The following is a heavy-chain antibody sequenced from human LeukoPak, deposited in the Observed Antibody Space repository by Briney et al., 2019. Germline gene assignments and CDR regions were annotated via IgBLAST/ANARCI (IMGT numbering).Heavy chain of an antibody. CDR3: AREVLDAFDI. CDR2: IYHSGST. Sequence: SSETLSLTCTVSGYSISSGYYWGWIRQPPGKGLEWIGSIYHSGSTYYNPSLKSRVTISVDTSKNQFSLKLSSVTAADTAVYYCAREVLDAFDIWGQGTMVTVSS. V-gene: IGHV4-38-2*02. J-gene: IGHJ3*02. CDR1: GYSISSGYY.